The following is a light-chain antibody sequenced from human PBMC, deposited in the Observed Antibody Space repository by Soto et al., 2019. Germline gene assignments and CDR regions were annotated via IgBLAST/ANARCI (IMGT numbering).Light chain of an antibody. Sequence: QPVLTQPPSASGPPGQRVTISCSGSGSNIGSNYVYWYQQLPGTAPKLLIYRNNQRPSGVPDRFSGSKSGTSASLAISGLRSEDEADYYCAARDDSLSSVVFGGGTQLTVL. CDR2: RNN. V-gene: IGLV1-47*01. CDR3: AARDDSLSSVV. J-gene: IGLJ2*01. CDR1: GSNIGSNY.